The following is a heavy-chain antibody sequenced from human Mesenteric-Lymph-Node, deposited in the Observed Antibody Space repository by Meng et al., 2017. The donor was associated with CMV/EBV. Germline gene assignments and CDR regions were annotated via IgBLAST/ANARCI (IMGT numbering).Heavy chain of an antibody. V-gene: IGHV3-30*02. J-gene: IGHJ4*02. D-gene: IGHD4-11*01. CDR2: IRYDESSK. Sequence: GGSLRLSCAASGFTFSSYAMNWVRQAPGKGLEWVAFIRYDESSKYYADSVKGRFTISRDNSKNTLYLQMNSLRAEDTAVYYCAKDLQVYSQGYFDYWGQGTLVTVSS. CDR3: AKDLQVYSQGYFDY. CDR1: GFTFSSYA.